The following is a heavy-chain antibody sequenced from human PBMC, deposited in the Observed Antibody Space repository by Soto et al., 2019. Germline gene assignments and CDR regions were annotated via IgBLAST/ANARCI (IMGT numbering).Heavy chain of an antibody. V-gene: IGHV1-18*01. CDR3: ARDRPDSSGYYHIDY. CDR1: GYTFSSYG. D-gene: IGHD3-22*01. J-gene: IGHJ4*02. Sequence: ASVKVSCKASGYTFSSYGISWVRQAPGQGLEWMGWISTYNGNTNYAQKFQGRVTMTTDTSTSTGYMELSSLRSEDTAVYYCARDRPDSSGYYHIDYWGQGTLVTVSS. CDR2: ISTYNGNT.